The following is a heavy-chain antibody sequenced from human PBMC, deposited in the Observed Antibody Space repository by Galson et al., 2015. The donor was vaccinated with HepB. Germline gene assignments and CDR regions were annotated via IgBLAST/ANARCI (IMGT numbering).Heavy chain of an antibody. V-gene: IGHV1-18*01. D-gene: IGHD3-9*01. CDR1: GYTFTSYG. J-gene: IGHJ4*02. Sequence: SVKVSCKASGYTFTSYGISWVRQAPGQGLEWMGWISAYNGNTNYAQKLQGRVTMTTDTSTSTAYMELRSLRSDDTAVYYCARSGLLYYDILTGYYQFDYWGQGTLVTVSS. CDR2: ISAYNGNT. CDR3: ARSGLLYYDILTGYYQFDY.